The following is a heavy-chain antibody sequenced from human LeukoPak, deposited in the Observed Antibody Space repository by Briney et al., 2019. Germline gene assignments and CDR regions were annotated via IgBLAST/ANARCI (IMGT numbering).Heavy chain of an antibody. V-gene: IGHV4-39*07. Sequence: PSETLSLTCTVSGGSISSSSYYWGWIRQPPGKGLEWIGSIYYSGSTYYNPSLKSRVTISVDTSKNQFSLKLSSVTAADTAVYYCARTNGGFDPWGQGTLVTVSS. CDR2: IYYSGST. CDR3: ARTNGGFDP. J-gene: IGHJ5*02. D-gene: IGHD1-1*01. CDR1: GGSISSSSYY.